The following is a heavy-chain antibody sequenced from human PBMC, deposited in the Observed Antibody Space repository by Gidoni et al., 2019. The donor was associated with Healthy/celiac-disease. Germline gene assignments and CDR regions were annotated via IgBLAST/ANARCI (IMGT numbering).Heavy chain of an antibody. CDR1: GFTFSSYA. D-gene: IGHD3-22*01. V-gene: IGHV3-30-3*01. J-gene: IGHJ4*02. CDR3: ARPHYDSSGYHFDY. Sequence: QVQLVESGGGVVQHGRSLRPSCAASGFTFSSYAMHWVRQAPGKVLEWVAVISYDGSNKYYSDSVKGRFTISRDNSKNTLYLQMNSLRAEDTAVYYCARPHYDSSGYHFDYWGQGTLVTVSS. CDR2: ISYDGSNK.